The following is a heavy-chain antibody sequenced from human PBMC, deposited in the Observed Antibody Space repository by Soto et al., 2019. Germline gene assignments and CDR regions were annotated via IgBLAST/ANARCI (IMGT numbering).Heavy chain of an antibody. Sequence: PGGSLRLSCAASGFTFSSYGMHWVRQAPGKGLEWVAVISYDGSNKYYADSVKGRFTISRDNSKNTLYLQMNSLRAEDTAVYYCAKLPEEQHQDYWGQGTLVTVSS. J-gene: IGHJ4*02. D-gene: IGHD6-13*01. CDR2: ISYDGSNK. CDR3: AKLPEEQHQDY. CDR1: GFTFSSYG. V-gene: IGHV3-30*18.